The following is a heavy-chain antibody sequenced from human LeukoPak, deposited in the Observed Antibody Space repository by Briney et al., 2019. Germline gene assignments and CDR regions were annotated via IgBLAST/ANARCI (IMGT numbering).Heavy chain of an antibody. Sequence: PGGSLRLSCAASGFNINYYYMSWVRQSPGRGLEGVAVIYSDRTTYYTDSVKGRFTTSRDNSKSTLYLQMTSLRAEDTGVYYCARAQRPFEAPTGTVVMGFDYWGHGTLVTVSS. J-gene: IGHJ4*01. CDR2: IYSDRTT. CDR3: ARAQRPFEAPTGTVVMGFDY. D-gene: IGHD6-13*01. V-gene: IGHV3-66*01. CDR1: GFNINYYY.